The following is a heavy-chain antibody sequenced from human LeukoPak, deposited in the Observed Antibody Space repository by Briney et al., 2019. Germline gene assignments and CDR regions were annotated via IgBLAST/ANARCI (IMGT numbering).Heavy chain of an antibody. CDR3: ARDDIVVVPAAILYNWFDP. J-gene: IGHJ5*02. Sequence: PSETLSLTCTVSGGSISSSSYYWGWIRQPPGKGLEWIGSIYHSGSTYYNPSLKSRVTISVDTSKNQFSLKLSSVTAADTAVYYCARDDIVVVPAAILYNWFDPWGQGTLVTVSS. CDR1: GGSISSSSYY. CDR2: IYHSGST. V-gene: IGHV4-39*07. D-gene: IGHD2-2*01.